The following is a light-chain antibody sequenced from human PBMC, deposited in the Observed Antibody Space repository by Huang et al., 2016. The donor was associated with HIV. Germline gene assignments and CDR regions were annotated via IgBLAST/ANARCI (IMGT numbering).Light chain of an antibody. CDR3: LQDHIYPWT. CDR1: QDIGND. V-gene: IGKV1-6*01. Sequence: IQMTQSPVSLSASVGDRVTITCRASQDIGNDLGWYQQRLGKAPKLLVSSASHLQSGVPSRFTGSGDATHFSLTISGLQFEDFATYYCLQDHIYPWTFGQGTKVEI. J-gene: IGKJ1*01. CDR2: SAS.